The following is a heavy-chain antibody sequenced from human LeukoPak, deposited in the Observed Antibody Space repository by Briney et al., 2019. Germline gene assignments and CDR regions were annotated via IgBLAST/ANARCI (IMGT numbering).Heavy chain of an antibody. J-gene: IGHJ4*02. V-gene: IGHV1-18*01. CDR2: ISAYNGNT. CDR1: GYTFTSYG. Sequence: ASVKVSCKASGYTFTSYGISWVRQAPGQGLEWMGWISAYNGNTNYAQKLQGRVTMTTDTSTSTAYMELRSLRSDDTAVYYCARVPSSNYYDSSGYYYVEFDYWGQGTLVTVSS. D-gene: IGHD3-22*01. CDR3: ARVPSSNYYDSSGYYYVEFDY.